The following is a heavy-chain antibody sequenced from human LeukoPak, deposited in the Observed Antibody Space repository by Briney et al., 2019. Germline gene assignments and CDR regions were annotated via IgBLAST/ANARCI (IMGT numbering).Heavy chain of an antibody. CDR1: GFTFSSYW. CDR3: ARGQWDRYFDY. J-gene: IGHJ4*02. CDR2: IKNDGTAT. D-gene: IGHD1-26*01. V-gene: IGHV3-74*03. Sequence: EGSLRLSCAASGFTFSSYWMHWVRQAPGKGLVWVSRIKNDGTATMYADSVKGRFTSSRDNAKNTLYLQMNSLRAEDTAVYYCARGQWDRYFDYWGQGTLVTVSS.